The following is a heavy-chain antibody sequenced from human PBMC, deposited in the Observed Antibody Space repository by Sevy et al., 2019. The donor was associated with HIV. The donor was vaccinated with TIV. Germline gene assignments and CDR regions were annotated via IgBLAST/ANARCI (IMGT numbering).Heavy chain of an antibody. D-gene: IGHD3-16*01. CDR2: MNQDGTER. Sequence: GGSLRLSCAASGFSFSTYWMTWVRQAPGKGLEWVATMNQDGTEREYVDSVKGRFTISRDNTKTSLFLQMNSLSAEDTGVYYCVREGLGGLSYSLGCWGQGTLVTVSS. CDR3: VREGLGGLSYSLGC. CDR1: GFSFSTYW. J-gene: IGHJ4*02. V-gene: IGHV3-7*01.